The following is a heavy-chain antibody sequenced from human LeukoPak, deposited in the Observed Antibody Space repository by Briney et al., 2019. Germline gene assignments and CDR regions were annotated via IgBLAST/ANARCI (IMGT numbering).Heavy chain of an antibody. CDR1: GFTFKNYG. D-gene: IGHD3-10*01. CDR2: ISYDGSHK. Sequence: GKSLRLSCAASGFTFKNYGMYWVRQAPAKGLEWVAVISYDGSHKYYADSVKGRFTISRDNSKNTLYLQLNSLRAEDTAVYYCAKDIKIFGDYYYYGMDVWGQGTTVTVSS. CDR3: AKDIKIFGDYYYYGMDV. J-gene: IGHJ6*02. V-gene: IGHV3-30*18.